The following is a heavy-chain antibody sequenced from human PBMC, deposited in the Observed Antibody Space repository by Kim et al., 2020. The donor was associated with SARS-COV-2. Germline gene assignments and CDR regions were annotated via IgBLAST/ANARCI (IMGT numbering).Heavy chain of an antibody. J-gene: IGHJ4*01. CDR3: AKGRSGTSTSCYNY. V-gene: IGHV3-23*01. D-gene: IGHD2-2*01. Sequence: DTLWGRFTISRDNPTNAVYLQMNSLRAEDTAKYYCAKGRSGTSTSCYNYWGQGTLVSVSS.